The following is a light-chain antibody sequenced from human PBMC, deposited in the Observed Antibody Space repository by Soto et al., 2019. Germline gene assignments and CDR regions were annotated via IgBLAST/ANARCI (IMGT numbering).Light chain of an antibody. Sequence: EIVLTQSPSTLSLTPGERATLSCRASQSVSSYLAWYQQKPGQAPRLLIYDASNRATGIPARFSGSGSGTDLTLTISSLEPEDFAVYYCQQRSNWPPITFGQGTRMENK. J-gene: IGKJ5*01. CDR2: DAS. CDR3: QQRSNWPPIT. CDR1: QSVSSY. V-gene: IGKV3-11*01.